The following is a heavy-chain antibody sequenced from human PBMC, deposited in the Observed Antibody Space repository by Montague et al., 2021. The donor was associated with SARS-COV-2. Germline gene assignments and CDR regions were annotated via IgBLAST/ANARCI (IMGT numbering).Heavy chain of an antibody. CDR1: GGSISSSSYY. Sequence: SETLSLTCTVSGGSISSSSYYWGWIRQPPGKGLEWIGSIYYSGSTYYNPSLKSRVTISVDTSKIRFSLKLSSVTAADTAVYYCARVGRQQLVRLSGMDVWGQGTTVTVSS. V-gene: IGHV4-39*07. CDR2: IYYSGST. CDR3: ARVGRQQLVRLSGMDV. J-gene: IGHJ6*02. D-gene: IGHD6-13*01.